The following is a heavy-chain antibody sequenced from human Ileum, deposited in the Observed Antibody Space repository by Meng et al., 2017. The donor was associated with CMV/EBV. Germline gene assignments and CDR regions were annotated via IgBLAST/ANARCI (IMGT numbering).Heavy chain of an antibody. V-gene: IGHV4-39*07. J-gene: IGHJ4*02. Sequence: QVELHESGPGLVKPSVTLSLTCTVSGDSVKINNYYWACIRQPPGQGLEWIGTINYSGSTYYNPSLKSRVTLSVDTSKNQFSLKLSSVTAADTAMYYCARDMTNRWFYYWGQGILVTVSS. CDR2: INYSGST. CDR1: GDSVKINNYY. CDR3: ARDMTNRWFYY. D-gene: IGHD4-11*01.